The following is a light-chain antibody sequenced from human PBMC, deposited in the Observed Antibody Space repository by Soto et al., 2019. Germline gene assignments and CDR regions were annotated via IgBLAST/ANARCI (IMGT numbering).Light chain of an antibody. CDR2: EVT. J-gene: IGLJ3*02. CDR1: SSDVGAYNY. CDR3: SLYTISRV. V-gene: IGLV2-14*01. Sequence: QSALTQPASVSGSPGQPITISCTGTSSDVGAYNYVSWYQLHPGKAPKLMIYEVTNRPSGVSNRFSGSKSGNTASLTISGLQAEDEADYYCSLYTISRVFGGGTKLTVL.